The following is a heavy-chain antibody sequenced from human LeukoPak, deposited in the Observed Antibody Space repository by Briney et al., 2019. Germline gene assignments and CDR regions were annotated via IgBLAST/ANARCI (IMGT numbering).Heavy chain of an antibody. D-gene: IGHD3-22*01. J-gene: IGHJ4*02. V-gene: IGHV3-30-3*01. CDR1: GFTFSSYA. CDR3: AKVHDSSGYYPSYFDY. Sequence: GRSLRLSCAASGFTFSSYAMHWVRQAPGKGLEWVAVISYDGSNKYYADSVKGRFTISRDNSKNTLYLQMNSLRAEDTAVYYCAKVHDSSGYYPSYFDYWGQGTLVTVSS. CDR2: ISYDGSNK.